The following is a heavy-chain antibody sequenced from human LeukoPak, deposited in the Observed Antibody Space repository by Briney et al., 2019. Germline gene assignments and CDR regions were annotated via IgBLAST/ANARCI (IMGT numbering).Heavy chain of an antibody. J-gene: IGHJ5*02. CDR3: ARLGTGYDSSGYSIGWFDP. D-gene: IGHD3-22*01. Sequence: PSETLSLTCTVSGGSISISTYYWGWIRQPPGKGLVWIGNIYYSGSTYYNPSLKSRVTISVDTSKNQFSLRLSSVTAADTAVYYCARLGTGYDSSGYSIGWFDPWGQGTLVTVSS. V-gene: IGHV4-39*01. CDR2: IYYSGST. CDR1: GGSISISTYY.